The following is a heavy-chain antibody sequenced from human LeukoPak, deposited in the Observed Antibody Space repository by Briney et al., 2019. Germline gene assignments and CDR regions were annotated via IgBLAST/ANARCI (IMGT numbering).Heavy chain of an antibody. CDR2: IHSKSGGGTA. CDR3: ATLMSGSHNA. D-gene: IGHD1-26*01. J-gene: IGHJ4*02. Sequence: GGSLRLSCAASGFTVSSTYMSWVRQAPGKGLEWVGRIHSKSGGGTAEYAAPVTGRFTISRDDSKNTLYLQMNSLKTEDTAVYYCATLMSGSHNAWGQGTLSPSPQ. V-gene: IGHV3-15*01. CDR1: GFTVSSTY.